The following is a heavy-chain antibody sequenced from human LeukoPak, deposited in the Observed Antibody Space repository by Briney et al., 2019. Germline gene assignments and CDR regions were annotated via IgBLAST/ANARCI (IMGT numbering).Heavy chain of an antibody. Sequence: PGGSLRLSCAASGFTFSSYDMHWVRQATGKGLEWVSAIGTAGDTYYPGSVKGRFTISRENAKNSLYLQINSLRAGDTAVYYCARGYSYGLLDAFDIWGQGTMVTVSS. J-gene: IGHJ3*02. CDR1: GFTFSSYD. V-gene: IGHV3-13*01. D-gene: IGHD5-18*01. CDR3: ARGYSYGLLDAFDI. CDR2: IGTAGDT.